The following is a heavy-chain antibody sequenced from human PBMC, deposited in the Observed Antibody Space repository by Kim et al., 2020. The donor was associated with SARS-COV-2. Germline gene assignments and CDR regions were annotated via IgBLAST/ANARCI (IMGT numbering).Heavy chain of an antibody. D-gene: IGHD6-13*01. CDR2: INSSGSTT. V-gene: IGHV3-23*01. CDR1: GFTFTGNY. Sequence: GGSLRLSCAASGFTFTGNYMSWVRQAPGKGLEWVSVINSSGSTTYYAASVKSRITISGDNSKNALFLLMSSLTAEDTAVYYCAKPSSSSRYCCSNYLDY. CDR3: AKPSSSSRYCCSNYLDY. J-gene: IGHJ4*01.